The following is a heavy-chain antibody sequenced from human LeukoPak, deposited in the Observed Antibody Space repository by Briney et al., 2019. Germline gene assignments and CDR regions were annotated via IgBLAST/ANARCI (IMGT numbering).Heavy chain of an antibody. D-gene: IGHD6-13*01. V-gene: IGHV1-69*05. CDR2: IIPIFGTA. Sequence: SVKVSCKAPGGTFSSYAISWVRQAPGQGLEWMGRIIPIFGTANYAQKFQGRVTITTDESTSTAYMELSSLRSEDTAVYYCARDRPYSSSWYYWGQGTLVTVSS. CDR3: ARDRPYSSSWYY. CDR1: GGTFSSYA. J-gene: IGHJ4*02.